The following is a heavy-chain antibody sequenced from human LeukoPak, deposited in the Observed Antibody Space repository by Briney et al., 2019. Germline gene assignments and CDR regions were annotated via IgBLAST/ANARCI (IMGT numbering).Heavy chain of an antibody. V-gene: IGHV3-74*01. CDR1: GFTFRSYW. D-gene: IGHD3-16*01. CDR3: AKDLAKELCRVCSDY. CDR2: INIDGSSG. Sequence: GGSLRLSCAASGFTFRSYWMHWVRQAPGKGLVWVSRINIDGSSGSYADSVEGRFTISRDNAKNTLYLQMNSLRAEDTAVYYCAKDLAKELCRVCSDYWGQGTLVTVSS. J-gene: IGHJ4*02.